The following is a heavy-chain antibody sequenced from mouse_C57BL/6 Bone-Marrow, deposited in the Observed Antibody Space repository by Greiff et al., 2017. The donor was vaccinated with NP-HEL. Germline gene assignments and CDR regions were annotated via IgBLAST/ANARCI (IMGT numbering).Heavy chain of an antibody. CDR2: INPGSGGT. Sequence: VQGVESGAELVRPGTSVKVSCKASGYAFTNYLIEWVKQRPGQGLEWIGVINPGSGGTNYNEKFKGKATLTADKSSSTAYMQLSSLTSEDSAVYFCAIPYYYGSSYAMDYWGQGTSVTVSS. V-gene: IGHV1-54*01. D-gene: IGHD1-1*01. CDR1: GYAFTNYL. J-gene: IGHJ4*01. CDR3: AIPYYYGSSYAMDY.